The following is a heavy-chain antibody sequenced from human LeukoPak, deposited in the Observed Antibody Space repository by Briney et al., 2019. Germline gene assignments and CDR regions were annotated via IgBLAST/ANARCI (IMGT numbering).Heavy chain of an antibody. D-gene: IGHD2-2*01. Sequence: GGSLRLSCAASGFTFSSYEMNWVRQAPGKGLEWVSHISSGGTTIYYADSVKGRFTISRDNSKNTLYLQMNSLRAEDTAVYHCASSREATSNWFVYWGQGTLVTVSS. J-gene: IGHJ5*01. CDR1: GFTFSSYE. CDR2: ISSGGTTI. V-gene: IGHV3-48*03. CDR3: ASSREATSNWFVY.